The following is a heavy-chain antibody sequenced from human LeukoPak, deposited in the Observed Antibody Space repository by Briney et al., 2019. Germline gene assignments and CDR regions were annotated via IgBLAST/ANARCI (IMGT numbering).Heavy chain of an antibody. CDR1: GYTFTGYY. V-gene: IGHV1-2*02. Sequence: GASVKVSCKASGYTFTGYYMHWVRQAPGQGLEWMGWINTNSGGTKYAQKFQGRVTMTRDTSTRTAYMELSSLRSDDTAVYYCASDNSGNPPFDPWGQGTLVTVSS. J-gene: IGHJ5*02. CDR3: ASDNSGNPPFDP. CDR2: INTNSGGT. D-gene: IGHD5-12*01.